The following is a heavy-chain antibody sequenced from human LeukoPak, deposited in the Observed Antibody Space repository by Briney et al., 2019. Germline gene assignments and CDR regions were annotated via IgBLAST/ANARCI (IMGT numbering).Heavy chain of an antibody. V-gene: IGHV3-74*01. CDR3: ARALATDPY. Sequence: GGPLRLSCAAYGFTFSSYSMHWVRQAPGKGLVWVSRINSDGSTTNYADSVKGRFTISRDNAKNTLYLQMNSLRAEDTAVYYCARALATDPYWGQGTLVTVSS. J-gene: IGHJ4*02. CDR1: GFTFSSYS. D-gene: IGHD1-26*01. CDR2: INSDGSTT.